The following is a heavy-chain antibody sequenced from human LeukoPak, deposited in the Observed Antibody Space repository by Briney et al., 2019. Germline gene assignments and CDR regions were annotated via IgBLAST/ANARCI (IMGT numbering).Heavy chain of an antibody. CDR2: IYYSGST. V-gene: IGHV4-59*01. CDR3: AREQIDSKDYYDSSGGRSEDAFDI. D-gene: IGHD3-22*01. Sequence: SETLSLTCTVSGGSISSYYWSWIRQPPGKGLEWIGYIYYSGSTNYNPSLKSRVTISVDTSKNQFSLKLSSVTAADTAVYYCAREQIDSKDYYDSSGGRSEDAFDIWGQGTMVTVSS. CDR1: GGSISSYY. J-gene: IGHJ3*02.